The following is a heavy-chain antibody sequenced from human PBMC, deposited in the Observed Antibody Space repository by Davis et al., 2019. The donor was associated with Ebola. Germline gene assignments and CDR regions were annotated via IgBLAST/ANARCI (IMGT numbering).Heavy chain of an antibody. V-gene: IGHV3-49*04. CDR1: GFTFSSYS. CDR3: TRETGGSPDY. CDR2: IRSKAYGGTT. J-gene: IGHJ4*02. D-gene: IGHD1-26*01. Sequence: GSLRLSCAASGFTFSSYSMNWVRQAPGKGLEWVGFIRSKAYGGTTEYAASVKGRFTISRDDSKSIAYLQMNSLKTEDTAVYYCTRETGGSPDYWGQGTLVTVSS.